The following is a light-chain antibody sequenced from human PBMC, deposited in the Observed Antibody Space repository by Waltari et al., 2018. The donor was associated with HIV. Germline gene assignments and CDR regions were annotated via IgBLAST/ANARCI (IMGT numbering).Light chain of an antibody. J-gene: IGLJ2*01. CDR1: NIGTKR. V-gene: IGLV3-21*04. CDR3: QVWDTTIDHPV. CDR2: YDS. Sequence: SYELTQPPSVSVAPGEPAWISCGGTNIGTKRVHWYQQRSGQAPVLVIAYDSDRPSGIPARFSGSNSGNTATLTISRVGAGDEADYYCQVWDTTIDHPVFGGGTQLTVL.